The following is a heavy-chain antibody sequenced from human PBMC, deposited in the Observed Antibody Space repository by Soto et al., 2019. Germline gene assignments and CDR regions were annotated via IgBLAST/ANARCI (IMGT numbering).Heavy chain of an antibody. D-gene: IGHD6-6*01. J-gene: IGHJ6*02. CDR2: IWYDGSNK. CDR1: GFTFSSYG. Sequence: GGSLRLSCAGSGFTFSSYGMHWVRQAPGKGLEWVAVIWYDGSNKYYADSVKGRFTISRDNSKNTLYLQMNSLRAEDTAVYYCAREARVSSSRYYYGMDVWGQGTTVTVSS. V-gene: IGHV3-33*08. CDR3: AREARVSSSRYYYGMDV.